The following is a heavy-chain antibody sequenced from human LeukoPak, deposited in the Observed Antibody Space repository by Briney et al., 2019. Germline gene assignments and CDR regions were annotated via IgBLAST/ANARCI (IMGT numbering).Heavy chain of an antibody. V-gene: IGHV4-61*02. Sequence: SETLSLTCAVSGGSISSGSYYWSWIRQPAGKGLEWIGRIYTSGSTNYNPSLKSQVTISVDTSKNQFSLKLSSVTAADTAVYYCAKDSRHLSSTRGGLKESRGGFSDYWGQGTLVTVSS. CDR3: AKDSRHLSSTRGGLKESRGGFSDY. CDR2: IYTSGST. J-gene: IGHJ4*02. CDR1: GGSISSGSYY. D-gene: IGHD6-13*01.